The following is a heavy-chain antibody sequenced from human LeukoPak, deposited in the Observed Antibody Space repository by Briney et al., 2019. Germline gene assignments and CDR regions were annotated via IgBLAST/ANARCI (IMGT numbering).Heavy chain of an antibody. V-gene: IGHV4-34*01. CDR2: INHSGST. D-gene: IGHD1-26*01. CDR1: GGSFSGYY. CDR3: ASLGGELDFDY. J-gene: IGHJ4*02. Sequence: SETLSLTCAVYGGSFSGYYWSWIRQPPGKGLEWIGEINHSGSTNYNPSLKSRVTISVDTSKNQFSLKLSSVTAADTAVYYCASLGGELDFDYWGQGTLVTVSS.